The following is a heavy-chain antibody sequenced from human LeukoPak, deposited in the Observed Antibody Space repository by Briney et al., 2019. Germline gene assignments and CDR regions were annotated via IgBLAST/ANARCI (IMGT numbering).Heavy chain of an antibody. CDR3: ARDYYYYMDV. V-gene: IGHV3-7*01. J-gene: IGHJ6*03. Sequence: GGSLRLSCAASGFTFSDYYMSWIRQAPGKGLEWVANIKQDGSEKHYVDSVKGRFTISRDNAKNSLYLEMNSMRAEDTAVYYCARDYYYYMDVWGKGTTVTVSS. CDR1: GFTFSDYY. CDR2: IKQDGSEK.